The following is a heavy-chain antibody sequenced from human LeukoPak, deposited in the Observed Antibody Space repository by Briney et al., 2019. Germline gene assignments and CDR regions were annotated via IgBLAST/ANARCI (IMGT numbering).Heavy chain of an antibody. J-gene: IGHJ6*02. CDR2: IIPIFGIA. V-gene: IGHV1-69*04. D-gene: IGHD6-6*01. Sequence: ASVKLSCKASGGTFSSYAISWVRHAPGQGLEWMGRIIPIFGIANYAQKFQGRVTITADKSTSTAYMELSSLRSEDTAVYYCARDPYSSSMGYYHGMDVWGQGTTVTVSS. CDR1: GGTFSSYA. CDR3: ARDPYSSSMGYYHGMDV.